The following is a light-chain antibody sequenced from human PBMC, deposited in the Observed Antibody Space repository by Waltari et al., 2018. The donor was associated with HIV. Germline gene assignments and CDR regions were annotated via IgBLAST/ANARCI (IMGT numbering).Light chain of an antibody. CDR3: CSYAGSSTVI. V-gene: IGLV2-23*02. CDR2: DVT. CDR1: SSVVGGYNY. Sequence: QSALTQPASVSGSPGQSITISCTGTSSVVGGYNYVSWYQHPPGKAPRLLISDVTKRPSGVSNLLSGSKSGNTASLTISGLQAEDEAAYYCCSYAGSSTVIFGGGTKLTVL. J-gene: IGLJ2*01.